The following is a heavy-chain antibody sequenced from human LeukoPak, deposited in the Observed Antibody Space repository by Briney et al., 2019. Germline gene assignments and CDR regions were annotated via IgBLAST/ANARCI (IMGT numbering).Heavy chain of an antibody. J-gene: IGHJ4*02. D-gene: IGHD5-12*01. CDR2: IRYDGSNK. Sequence: GGSLRLSCAASGFTFSDYYMSWIRQAPGKGLEWVAFIRYDGSNKYYADSVKGRFTISRDSSKNTLYLQMNSLRAEDTAVYYCAKDVTGDIVATIIDYWGQGTLVTVSS. CDR1: GFTFSDYY. V-gene: IGHV3-30*02. CDR3: AKDVTGDIVATIIDY.